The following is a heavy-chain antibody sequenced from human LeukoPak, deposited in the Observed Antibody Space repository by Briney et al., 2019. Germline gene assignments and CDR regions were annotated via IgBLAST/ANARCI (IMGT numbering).Heavy chain of an antibody. CDR3: AREGDSSGYYTPDY. CDR2: IISSGSTI. D-gene: IGHD3-22*01. CDR1: GFTFSSYX. Sequence: PGGSXXLSXAXXGFTFSSYXMNWVRQAPGKGLEWVSYIISSGSTIYYADSVKGRFNISRDKAKKSLYLQMNSLRAEDTAVYYCAREGDSSGYYTPDYWGQGTLVTVSS. V-gene: IGHV3-48*03. J-gene: IGHJ4*02.